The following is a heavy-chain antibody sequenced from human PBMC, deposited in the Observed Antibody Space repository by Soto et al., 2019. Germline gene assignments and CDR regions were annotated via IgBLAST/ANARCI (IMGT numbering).Heavy chain of an antibody. J-gene: IGHJ4*02. D-gene: IGHD3-3*01. CDR3: AKAGFWSGYYSLVDY. CDR2: ISWNRCSI. Sequence: EVQLVESGGGVVQPGRSLRLSCAASGFTFDDYAMHWVPQAPWKGLEWVSGISWNRCSIGYADSVKGRFTISRDNAKNSLYLQMNRLRAEDTALYYCAKAGFWSGYYSLVDYWGQGTLVTVSS. CDR1: GFTFDDYA. V-gene: IGHV3-9*01.